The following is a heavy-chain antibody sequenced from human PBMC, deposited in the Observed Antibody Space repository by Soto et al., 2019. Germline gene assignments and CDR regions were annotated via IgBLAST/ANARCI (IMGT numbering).Heavy chain of an antibody. D-gene: IGHD4-4*01. J-gene: IGHJ4*02. CDR2: ISGGGSKT. CDR1: GFPFSSYV. Sequence: EVQLLESGGGLVQRGGSLRLSCAASGFPFSSYVMSWVRQARGKGLEWVSGISGGGSKTFYADSVKGRFTISRDNSKNTLLLQMNSLGAEDTAVYYCAKDSNKYSSSLRGRYFDYWGQGIGVTVSS. V-gene: IGHV3-23*01. CDR3: AKDSNKYSSSLRGRYFDY.